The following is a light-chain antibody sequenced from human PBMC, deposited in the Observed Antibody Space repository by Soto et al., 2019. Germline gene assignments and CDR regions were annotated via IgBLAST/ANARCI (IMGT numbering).Light chain of an antibody. J-gene: IGLJ1*01. CDR1: SSDFGNYNL. CDR2: EVN. Sequence: QSVLTQPASVSGSPGQSITISCTGTSSDFGNYNLVSWYQQHPGKVPKLILFEVNKRPSGVSGRFSGSQSGNTASLTISGLQAEDEANYYCSSYTTSNTPLYVFGTGTKLTVL. V-gene: IGLV2-14*02. CDR3: SSYTTSNTPLYV.